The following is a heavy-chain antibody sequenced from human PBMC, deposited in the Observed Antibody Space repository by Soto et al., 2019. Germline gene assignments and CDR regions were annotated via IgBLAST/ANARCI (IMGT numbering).Heavy chain of an antibody. V-gene: IGHV4-39*07. Sequence: SETLSLTCTVSGLSIDSSYYYWGWIRQPPGRGLEWIGTFYYTGSFYYNPSLKSRVSMSVDTSKNQFSLKLSSVTAADTAVYYCAATPGYWGQGTLVTVS. CDR2: FYYTGSF. D-gene: IGHD2-15*01. CDR3: AATPGY. J-gene: IGHJ4*02. CDR1: GLSIDSSYYY.